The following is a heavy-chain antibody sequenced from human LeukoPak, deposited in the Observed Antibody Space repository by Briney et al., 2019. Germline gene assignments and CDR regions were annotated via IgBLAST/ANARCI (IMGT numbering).Heavy chain of an antibody. J-gene: IGHJ3*02. CDR1: GFTFSSYG. D-gene: IGHD4-17*01. CDR2: IRYDGSNK. Sequence: GGSLRLSCAASGFTFSSYGMHWVRQAPGKGLEWVAVIRYDGSNKYYADSVKGRFTISRDNSKNTLYLQMNSLRAEDTAVYYCAKEHWAYGDYLEAFDIWGQGTMVTVSS. CDR3: AKEHWAYGDYLEAFDI. V-gene: IGHV3-33*06.